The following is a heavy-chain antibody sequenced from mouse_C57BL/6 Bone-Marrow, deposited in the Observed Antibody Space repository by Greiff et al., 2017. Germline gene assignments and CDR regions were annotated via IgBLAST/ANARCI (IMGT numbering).Heavy chain of an antibody. CDR3: ARTILRLDY. J-gene: IGHJ2*01. Sequence: QVQLQQPGAELVKPGASVKMSCTASGYTFTSYWITWVKQRPGQGLEWIGDIYPGSGSTNYTEKFKSKATLTVDTSSSTAYLQLSSLTSEDSAVYYCARTILRLDYWGQGTTLTVSS. V-gene: IGHV1-55*01. CDR2: IYPGSGST. D-gene: IGHD1-1*01. CDR1: GYTFTSYW.